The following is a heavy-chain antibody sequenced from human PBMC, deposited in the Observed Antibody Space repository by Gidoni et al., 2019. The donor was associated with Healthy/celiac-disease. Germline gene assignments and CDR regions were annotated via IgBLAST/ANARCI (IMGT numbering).Heavy chain of an antibody. Sequence: QVQLVQSGAEVKKPGASVKVSCKDSGYTFTGYYMHWVRQAPGQGLEWMGWINPNSGGTNYAKKFQGRVTMTRDTSISTAYMELSRLRSDDTAVYYCARGTRARYDFWSGNPPGYWGQGTLVTVSS. D-gene: IGHD3-3*01. CDR1: GYTFTGYY. V-gene: IGHV1-2*02. CDR3: ARGTRARYDFWSGNPPGY. J-gene: IGHJ4*02. CDR2: INPNSGGT.